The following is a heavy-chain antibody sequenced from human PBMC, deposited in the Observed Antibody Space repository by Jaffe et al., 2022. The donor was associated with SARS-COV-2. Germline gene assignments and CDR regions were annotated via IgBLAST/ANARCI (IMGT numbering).Heavy chain of an antibody. CDR2: IKSKTDGGTV. Sequence: EVQLVESGGGLVKPGGSLRLSCAASGFSFSNAWMSWVRQAPGKGLEWVGRIKSKTDGGTVDYAAPVKARFTLSRDDSKNTLYLQMSSLKTEDTGVYYCTAGLAKDIVGVARTYYFDYWGQGTLVTVSS. CDR3: TAGLAKDIVGVARTYYFDY. V-gene: IGHV3-15*01. J-gene: IGHJ4*02. CDR1: GFSFSNAW. D-gene: IGHD2-15*01.